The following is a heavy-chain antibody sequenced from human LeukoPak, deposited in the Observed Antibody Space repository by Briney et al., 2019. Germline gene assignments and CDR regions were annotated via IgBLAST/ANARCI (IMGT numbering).Heavy chain of an antibody. CDR2: SIPLFNTS. Sequence: ASVTVSFKASVCTFTNYVITWVRQAPGQGLEWMGGSIPLFNTSNYAQKLQGRVTISADESTTTAYMELTSLTSDDTAVYYCARSGSSSSHYWGQGTLVIVSS. D-gene: IGHD6-6*01. J-gene: IGHJ4*02. CDR1: VCTFTNYV. V-gene: IGHV1-69*13. CDR3: ARSGSSSSHY.